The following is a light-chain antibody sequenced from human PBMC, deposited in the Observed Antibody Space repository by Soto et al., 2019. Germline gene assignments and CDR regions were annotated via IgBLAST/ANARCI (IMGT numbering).Light chain of an antibody. V-gene: IGKV1-5*03. CDR2: KAS. J-gene: IGKJ1*01. CDR3: QQYDSYPWT. CDR1: QSISNW. Sequence: DIQMTQSPSTLSASVGDRVTITCRANQSISNWLAWYQQKPGKAPKLLIYKASSLESGVPSRFSGSGSGTGFTLTISSLQPDDLATYYCQQYDSYPWTLGQGTKV.